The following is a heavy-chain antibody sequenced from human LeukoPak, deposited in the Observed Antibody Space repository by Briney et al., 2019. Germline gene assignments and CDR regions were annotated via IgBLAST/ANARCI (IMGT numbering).Heavy chain of an antibody. CDR2: ISGSGGST. CDR3: AKNQQWLVDWLDP. V-gene: IGHV3-23*01. CDR1: GFTFSSYA. J-gene: IGHJ5*02. D-gene: IGHD6-19*01. Sequence: GGSLRLSCAASGFTFSSYAMSWVRQAPGKGLEWVSAISGSGGSTYYADSVKGRFTISRDNSKNTLYLQMSSLRAEDTAVYYRAKNQQWLVDWLDPWGQGTLVTVSS.